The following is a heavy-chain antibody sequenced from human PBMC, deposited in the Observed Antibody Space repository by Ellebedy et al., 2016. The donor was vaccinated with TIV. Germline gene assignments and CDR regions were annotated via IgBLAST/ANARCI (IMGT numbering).Heavy chain of an antibody. V-gene: IGHV3-33*01. D-gene: IGHD4-17*01. CDR1: GFTFSSYG. CDR3: ARGTTVTLNYYYGMDV. J-gene: IGHJ6*02. CDR2: IWYDGSNK. Sequence: PGGSLRLSCAASGFTFSSYGMHWVRQAPGKGLEWVAVIWYDGSNKYYADSVKGRFTISRDNSKNTLYLQMNSLRAEDTAVYYCARGTTVTLNYYYGMDVWGQGTTVTVSS.